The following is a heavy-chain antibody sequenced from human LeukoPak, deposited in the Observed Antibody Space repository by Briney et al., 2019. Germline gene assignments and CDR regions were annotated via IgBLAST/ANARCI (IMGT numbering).Heavy chain of an antibody. CDR3: ARVASGTYYVIDF. D-gene: IGHD1-26*01. CDR2: ISHDGSKI. J-gene: IGHJ4*02. V-gene: IGHV3-30*04. CDR1: GFSLRSNP. Sequence: GRSLRLSCAASGFSLRSNPLPWVGQAPAKGLDWVTVISHDGSKIYYADSVKGRFTFSRDTSKNTLYLQMNSLRVEDTAVYYCARVASGTYYVIDFWGQGTLVTVSS.